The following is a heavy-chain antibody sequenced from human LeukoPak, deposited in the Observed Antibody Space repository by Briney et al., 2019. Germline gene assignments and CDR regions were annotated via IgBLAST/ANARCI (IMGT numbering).Heavy chain of an antibody. Sequence: KPSETLSLTCAVYGGSFSGYYWSWIRQPPGKGLEWIGEINHSGSTNYNPSLKSRVTISVDTSKNQFSLKLSSVTAADTAVYYCARGGYDFWSGYFHLFDYWGQGTLVTVSS. CDR3: ARGGYDFWSGYFHLFDY. D-gene: IGHD3-3*01. CDR1: GGSFSGYY. V-gene: IGHV4-34*01. J-gene: IGHJ4*02. CDR2: INHSGST.